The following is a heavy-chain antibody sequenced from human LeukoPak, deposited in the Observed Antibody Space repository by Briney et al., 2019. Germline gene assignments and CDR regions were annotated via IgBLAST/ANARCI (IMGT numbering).Heavy chain of an antibody. CDR1: GFTFSSYG. CDR3: AKDRQRWLQTVPDY. CDR2: ISYDGSNK. V-gene: IGHV3-30*18. Sequence: GGSLRLSCAASGFTFSSYGMHWVRQAPGKGLEWVAVISYDGSNKYYADSVKGRFTISRDNSKNTLYLQMNSLRAEDTAVYYCAKDRQRWLQTVPDYWGQGTLVTVSS. J-gene: IGHJ4*02. D-gene: IGHD5-24*01.